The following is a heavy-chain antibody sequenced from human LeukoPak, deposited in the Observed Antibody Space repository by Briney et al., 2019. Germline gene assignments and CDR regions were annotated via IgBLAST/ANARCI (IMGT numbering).Heavy chain of an antibody. D-gene: IGHD1-26*01. J-gene: IGHJ4*02. Sequence: KTSETLSLTCTVSSGSIRSYYWGWVRQPPGKGLEWIGRIYTTGTTQYTPSLKSRVTMSVDTSTNQFSLNLRSMTAADMAVYYCGRQGYTASYYFFDYWSQGTLVAVS. CDR3: GRQGYTASYYFFDY. CDR1: SGSIRSYY. V-gene: IGHV4-4*07. CDR2: IYTTGTT.